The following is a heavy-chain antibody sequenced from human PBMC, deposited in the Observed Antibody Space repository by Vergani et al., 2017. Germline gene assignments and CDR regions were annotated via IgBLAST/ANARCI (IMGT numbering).Heavy chain of an antibody. CDR2: INPNSGGT. D-gene: IGHD3-3*01. Sequence: QVQLVQSGAEVKKPGASVKVFCKASGYTFTGYYMHWVRQAPGQGLEWMGWINPNSGGTHYAQKFQGRVTMTRDTPISTAYMELSRLRSDDTAVYYCARDAYDFWSAPNWFDPWGQGTLVTVSS. CDR3: ARDAYDFWSAPNWFDP. J-gene: IGHJ5*02. V-gene: IGHV1-2*02. CDR1: GYTFTGYY.